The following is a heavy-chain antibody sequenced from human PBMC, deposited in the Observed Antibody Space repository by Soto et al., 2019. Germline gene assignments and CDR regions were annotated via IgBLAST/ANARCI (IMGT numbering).Heavy chain of an antibody. Sequence: GGSLRLSCAASGFTFDDYAMHWVRQAPGKGLEWVSGLSWNSGSIGYADSVKGRFTISRDNAKNSLYLQMNSLRAEDTALYYCAKRGHECDAFDIWGQGTMVTVSS. CDR1: GFTFDDYA. CDR3: AKRGHECDAFDI. CDR2: LSWNSGSI. V-gene: IGHV3-9*01. D-gene: IGHD3-16*01. J-gene: IGHJ3*02.